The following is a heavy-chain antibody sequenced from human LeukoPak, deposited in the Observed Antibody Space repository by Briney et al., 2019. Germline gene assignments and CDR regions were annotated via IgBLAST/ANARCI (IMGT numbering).Heavy chain of an antibody. CDR2: IYAGGAT. CDR1: GFTVSGHY. J-gene: IGHJ4*02. CDR3: ARDGGYTSGWYVDC. Sequence: PGGSLRLSCAASGFTVSGHYISWVRQAPGKGLEWVSVIYAGGATYYADSVKGRFTISRDNSKNTLYLQMDSLRAEDTAVYYCARDGGYTSGWYVDCWGQGTLVTVS. V-gene: IGHV3-66*01. D-gene: IGHD6-19*01.